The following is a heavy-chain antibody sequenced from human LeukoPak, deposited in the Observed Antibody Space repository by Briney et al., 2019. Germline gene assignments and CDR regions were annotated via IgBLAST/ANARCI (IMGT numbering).Heavy chain of an antibody. D-gene: IGHD6-19*01. CDR3: ARGGSGWYTYNWFDP. V-gene: IGHV1-69*05. CDR2: IIPIFGTA. J-gene: IGHJ5*02. CDR1: GGTFSSYA. Sequence: SVKVSCKASGGTFSSYAISWVRQAPGQGLEWMGRIIPIFGTANYAQKFQGRVTITTDESTSTAYMELSSPRSEDTAVYYCARGGSGWYTYNWFDPWGQGTLVTVSS.